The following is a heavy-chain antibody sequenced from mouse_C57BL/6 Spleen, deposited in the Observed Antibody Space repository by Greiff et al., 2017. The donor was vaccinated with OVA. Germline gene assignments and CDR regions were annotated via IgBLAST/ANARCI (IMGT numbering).Heavy chain of an antibody. V-gene: IGHV1-52*01. Sequence: QVQLKQPGAELVRPGSSVKLSCKASGYTFTSYWMHWVKQRPIQGLEWIGNIDPSDSETHYNQKFKDKATLTVDKSSSTAYMQLSSLTSEDSAVYYCARSGGTETYYFDYWGQGTTLTVSS. CDR2: IDPSDSET. D-gene: IGHD4-1*01. CDR1: GYTFTSYW. J-gene: IGHJ2*01. CDR3: ARSGGTETYYFDY.